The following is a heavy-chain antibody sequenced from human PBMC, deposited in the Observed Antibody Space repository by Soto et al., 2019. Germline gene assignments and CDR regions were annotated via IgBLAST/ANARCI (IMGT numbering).Heavy chain of an antibody. J-gene: IGHJ4*02. Sequence: SETLSLTCAVSVGSISSSNWWSCVRQPPGKGLEWIGEIYHSGSTNYNPSLKSRVTISVDKSKNQFSLKLSSVAAADTAVYYCAAGIAAAGPLGDWGQGTLVTVSS. CDR3: AAGIAAAGPLGD. D-gene: IGHD6-13*01. CDR1: VGSISSSNW. CDR2: IYHSGST. V-gene: IGHV4-4*02.